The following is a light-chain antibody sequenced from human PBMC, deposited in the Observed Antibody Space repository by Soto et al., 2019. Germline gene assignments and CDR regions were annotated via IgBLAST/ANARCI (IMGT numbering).Light chain of an antibody. V-gene: IGKV1-9*01. Sequence: IQLTQSPSSLSASVGERVTITCRASQGISSYLACYQQRPGKAPKLLIYASSTLQSGVPSRFSGSGSGTDFTLTISSLQPEDFATYYCQQLNSYLPLTFGGGTKVDIK. CDR2: ASS. CDR1: QGISSY. CDR3: QQLNSYLPLT. J-gene: IGKJ4*01.